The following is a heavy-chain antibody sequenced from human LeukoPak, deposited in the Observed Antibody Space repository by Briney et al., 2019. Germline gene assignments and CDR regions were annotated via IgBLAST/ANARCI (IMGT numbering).Heavy chain of an antibody. Sequence: PSETLSLTCAVYGGSFSGYYWSWIRQPPGKGLEWIGEINHSGSTNYNPSLKSRVTISVDTSKNQFSLKPSSVTAADTAVYYCARRMQWLVPAFDYWGQGTLVTVSS. J-gene: IGHJ4*02. D-gene: IGHD6-19*01. CDR1: GGSFSGYY. CDR3: ARRMQWLVPAFDY. V-gene: IGHV4-34*01. CDR2: INHSGST.